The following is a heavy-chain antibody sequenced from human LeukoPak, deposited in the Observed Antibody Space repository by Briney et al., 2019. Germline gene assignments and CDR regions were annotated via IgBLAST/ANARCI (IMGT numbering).Heavy chain of an antibody. J-gene: IGHJ4*02. CDR1: GFTFSSYS. CDR3: ARDRPVSGAYHNFDR. D-gene: IGHD4/OR15-4a*01. CDR2: ISSSSSYI. Sequence: GGSLRLSCAASGFTFSSYSMNWVRQAPGKGLEWVSGISSSSSYIYYADSVKGRFTISRDNAKNSLYLQMNSLRVEDTAVYYCARDRPVSGAYHNFDRWGQGTLVTVSS. V-gene: IGHV3-21*01.